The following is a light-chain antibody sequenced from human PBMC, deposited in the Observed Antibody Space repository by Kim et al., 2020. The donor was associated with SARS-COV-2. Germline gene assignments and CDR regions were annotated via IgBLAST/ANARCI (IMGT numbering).Light chain of an antibody. CDR3: QKYNSAPFT. V-gene: IGKV1-27*01. CDR2: TAS. J-gene: IGKJ3*01. Sequence: ASVETRVTITCRWRQGITNYLAWYQQKPGKVPKLLLYTASALQSGVPSRFSGSGSGTDFTLTISILQPEDVATYYCQKYNSAPFTFGPGTKVDIK. CDR1: QGITNY.